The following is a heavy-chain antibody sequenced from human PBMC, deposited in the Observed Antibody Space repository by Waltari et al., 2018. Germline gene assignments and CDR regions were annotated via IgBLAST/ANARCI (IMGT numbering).Heavy chain of an antibody. CDR1: GSFYY. CDR3: ATLGARYSNAFDV. Sequence: QVQLQESGPGIVKPSETLSLTCTLSGSFYYLSWIRQPPGKGLECLGYASYSGSTYYNPSLQSRVTILVGSSRNQFSLQLSSVTAADTAVYYCATLGARYSNAFDVWGQGTMVTVSS. V-gene: IGHV4-59*08. D-gene: IGHD2-15*01. J-gene: IGHJ3*01. CDR2: ASYSGST.